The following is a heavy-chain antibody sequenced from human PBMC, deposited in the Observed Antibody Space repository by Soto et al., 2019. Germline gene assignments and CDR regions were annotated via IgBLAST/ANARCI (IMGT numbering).Heavy chain of an antibody. D-gene: IGHD4-17*01. CDR2: INHSGST. Sequence: QVQLQQWGAGLLKPSATLSLTCAVYGGYLSGYYWSWIRQPPGKGLEWIGAINHSGSTNYNPSLKCRVTRGADTSQNRFSQKLSSVTAADTAVYYCASNYPTYGDYGYWYFDLWGRGTLVTV. CDR1: GGYLSGYY. CDR3: ASNYPTYGDYGYWYFDL. V-gene: IGHV4-34*01. J-gene: IGHJ2*01.